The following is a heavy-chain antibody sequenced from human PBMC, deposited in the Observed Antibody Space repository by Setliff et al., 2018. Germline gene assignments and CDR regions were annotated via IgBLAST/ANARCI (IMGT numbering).Heavy chain of an antibody. Sequence: PGESLKISCEASGFTFSGYSMNWVRQAPGKGLEWVSYISSSSHIISYADSVKGRFTISRDNAKNSLYLQMNSLRAEDTAVYYCARGDYYDSSGYFTDAFDIWGQGTMVTVSS. V-gene: IGHV3-48*01. CDR2: ISSSSHII. J-gene: IGHJ3*02. CDR3: ARGDYYDSSGYFTDAFDI. CDR1: GFTFSGYS. D-gene: IGHD3-22*01.